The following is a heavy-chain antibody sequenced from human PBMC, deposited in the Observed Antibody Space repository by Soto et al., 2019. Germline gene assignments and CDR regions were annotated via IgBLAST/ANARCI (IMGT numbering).Heavy chain of an antibody. J-gene: IGHJ3*02. V-gene: IGHV3-30*18. CDR2: ISYDGSNK. CDR1: GFTFSSYG. CDR3: AKESSYYDSSGYYAFDI. Sequence: PGGSLRLSCAASGFTFSSYGMHWVRQAPSKGLEWVAVISYDGSNKYYADSVKGRFTISRDNSKNTLYLQMNSLRAEDTAVYYCAKESSYYDSSGYYAFDIWGQGTMVTVSS. D-gene: IGHD3-22*01.